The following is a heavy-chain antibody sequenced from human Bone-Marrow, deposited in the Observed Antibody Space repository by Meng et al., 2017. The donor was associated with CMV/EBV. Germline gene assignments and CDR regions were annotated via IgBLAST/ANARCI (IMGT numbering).Heavy chain of an antibody. Sequence: GESLKISCAASGFTFSSYWMHWVRQVPGKGLVWVSRINSDGSSTSYADSVKGRFTISRDNAKNTLYLQMNSLRAEDTAVYYCARVQQLVLGVYYYGMDVWGQGTTVTVSS. CDR2: INSDGSST. D-gene: IGHD6-13*01. J-gene: IGHJ6*02. CDR3: ARVQQLVLGVYYYGMDV. CDR1: GFTFSSYW. V-gene: IGHV3-74*01.